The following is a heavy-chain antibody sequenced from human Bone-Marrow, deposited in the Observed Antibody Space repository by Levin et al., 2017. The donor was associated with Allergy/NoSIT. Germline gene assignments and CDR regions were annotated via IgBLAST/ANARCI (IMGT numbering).Heavy chain of an antibody. CDR2: ISGSGGST. D-gene: IGHD3-16*02. J-gene: IGHJ4*02. Sequence: PGGSLRLSCAASGFTFSSYAMSWVRQAPGKGLEWVSAISGSGGSTYYADSVKGRFTISRDNSKNTLYLQMNSLRAEDTAVYYCAVAETRLRLGELSFPFDYWGQGTLVTVSS. CDR3: AVAETRLRLGELSFPFDY. V-gene: IGHV3-23*01. CDR1: GFTFSSYA.